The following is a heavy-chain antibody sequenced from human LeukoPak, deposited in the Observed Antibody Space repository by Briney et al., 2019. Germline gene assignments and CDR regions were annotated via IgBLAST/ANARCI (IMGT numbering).Heavy chain of an antibody. CDR2: IYPGDSDT. CDR1: GFSFTSYW. CDR3: ARTDYSNYPPYYYYMDV. J-gene: IGHJ6*03. D-gene: IGHD4-11*01. Sequence: GESLKISCKGSGFSFTSYWIGWVRQLPGKGLEWMGIIYPGDSDTRYSPSFQGQVTISADKSISTAYLQWSSLKASDTAMYYCARTDYSNYPPYYYYMDVWGKGTTVTVSS. V-gene: IGHV5-51*01.